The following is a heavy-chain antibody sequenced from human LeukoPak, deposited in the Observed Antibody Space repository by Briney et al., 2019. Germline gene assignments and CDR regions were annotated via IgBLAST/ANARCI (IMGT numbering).Heavy chain of an antibody. J-gene: IGHJ4*02. Sequence: PSETLSLTCPVSGGSISSYYWSWIRQPPGKGLEWIGYISYSGSTNYNPSLKSRVTISVDTSKSQFSLKLSSVTAADTAVYYCARALGDYWGQGTLVTVSS. V-gene: IGHV4-59*01. CDR2: ISYSGST. CDR1: GGSISSYY. CDR3: ARALGDY.